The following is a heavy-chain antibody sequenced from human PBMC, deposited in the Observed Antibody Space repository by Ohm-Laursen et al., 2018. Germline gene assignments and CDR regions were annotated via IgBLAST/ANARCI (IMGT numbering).Heavy chain of an antibody. J-gene: IGHJ6*02. Sequence: GSLRLSCAASGFTFSSYGMHWVRQAPGKGLEWVSYISTSGSTIYYSDSVMGRFTISRDNTKKSLYLQINSLRAEDTAVYYCAREYIVVVPAYGLDVWGQGTTVTVSS. CDR2: ISTSGSTI. D-gene: IGHD2-2*01. CDR3: AREYIVVVPAYGLDV. CDR1: GFTFSSYG. V-gene: IGHV3-48*04.